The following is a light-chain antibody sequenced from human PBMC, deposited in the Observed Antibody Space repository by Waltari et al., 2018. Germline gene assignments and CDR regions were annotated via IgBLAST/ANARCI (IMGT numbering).Light chain of an antibody. CDR3: GAWDTSLSTVM. J-gene: IGLJ3*02. V-gene: IGLV1-51*01. CDR1: SSKLENNY. CDR2: DNN. Sequence: QSVLTQPPSVSAAPGKRVTIPCSGSSSKLENNYVPWYQQLPGTAPQLLIYDNNKRPSGIPDRFSGSKSGTSATLDITGLQTGDEADYYCGAWDTSLSTVMFGGGTKLTVL.